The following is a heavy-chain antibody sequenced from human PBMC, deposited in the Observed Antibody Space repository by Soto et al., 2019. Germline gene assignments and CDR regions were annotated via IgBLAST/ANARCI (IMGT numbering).Heavy chain of an antibody. CDR3: ARGHSTDCSNGVCSFFYNHEMDV. J-gene: IGHJ6*02. CDR2: ISPKSGGT. V-gene: IGHV1-2*04. D-gene: IGHD2-8*01. Sequence: ASVKVSCKAYDFSFTSHGISWVRQAPGQGLEWMGWISPKSGGTSTAQKFQGWVTMTRDRSISTVYMELTRLRSDDTAVYFCARGHSTDCSNGVCSFFYNHEMDVWGQGTTVTVSS. CDR1: DFSFTSHG.